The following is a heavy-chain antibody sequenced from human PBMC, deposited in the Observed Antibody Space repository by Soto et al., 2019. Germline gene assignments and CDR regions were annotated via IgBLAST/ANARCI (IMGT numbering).Heavy chain of an antibody. Sequence: EVQLLESGGGLVQPGGSLRLSCAASGFTFSSYAMSWVRQAPGKGLEWVSAISGSGGSTYYADSVKGRFTISKDNSKATLHLQLNSLRAEDTAVYYCARALTGRGSVWYFDLWGRGTLVTVSS. CDR2: ISGSGGST. CDR3: ARALTGRGSVWYFDL. CDR1: GFTFSSYA. J-gene: IGHJ2*01. D-gene: IGHD3-10*01. V-gene: IGHV3-23*01.